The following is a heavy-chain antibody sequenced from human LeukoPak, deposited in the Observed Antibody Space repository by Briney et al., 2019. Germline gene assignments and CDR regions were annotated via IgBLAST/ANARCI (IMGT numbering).Heavy chain of an antibody. CDR3: ARVPRNSGYDLIDY. V-gene: IGHV1-18*01. CDR1: GYTFASYG. CDR2: ISGYNGNT. Sequence: APVKVSCKASGYTFASYGISWVRQAPGQGLEWMGWISGYNGNTNYAQKLQGRVTMTTDTSTTTAYMELRSLRSDDTAVYYCARVPRNSGYDLIDYWGQGTLVTVSS. J-gene: IGHJ4*02. D-gene: IGHD5-12*01.